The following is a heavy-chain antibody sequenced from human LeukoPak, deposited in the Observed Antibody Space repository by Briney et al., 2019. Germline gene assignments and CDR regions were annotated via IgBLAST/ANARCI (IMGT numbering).Heavy chain of an antibody. D-gene: IGHD6-19*01. J-gene: IGHJ3*02. Sequence: PGGSLRLSCAASGFTFSSYSMNWVRQAPGKGLEWVSSISSSSSYIYYADSVKGRFTISRDNAKNSLYLQMNSLRAEDTAVYYCARDSRIAVAGHGAFDIWGQGTMVTVSS. CDR1: GFTFSSYS. V-gene: IGHV3-21*01. CDR3: ARDSRIAVAGHGAFDI. CDR2: ISSSSSYI.